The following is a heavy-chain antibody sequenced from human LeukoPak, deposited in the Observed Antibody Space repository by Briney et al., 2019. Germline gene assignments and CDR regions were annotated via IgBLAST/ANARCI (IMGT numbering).Heavy chain of an antibody. CDR3: ARDIEEGSSSWYKRYYFDY. Sequence: GASVKVSCKASGYTFTSYGISWVRRAPGQGLEWMGWISAYNGNTNYAQKLQGRVTMTTDTSTSTAYMELRSLRSDDTAVYYCARDIEEGSSSWYKRYYFDYWGQGTLVTVSS. J-gene: IGHJ4*02. V-gene: IGHV1-18*01. CDR1: GYTFTSYG. D-gene: IGHD6-13*01. CDR2: ISAYNGNT.